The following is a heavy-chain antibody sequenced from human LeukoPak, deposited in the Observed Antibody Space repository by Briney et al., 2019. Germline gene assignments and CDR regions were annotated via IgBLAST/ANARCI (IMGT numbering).Heavy chain of an antibody. CDR2: ISSSGSTI. V-gene: IGHV3-11*04. CDR3: ARETGDWRDAFDI. CDR1: GFTFSDYY. J-gene: IGHJ3*02. Sequence: GGSLRLSCAASGFTFSDYYISWIRQAPGKGLEWVSYISSSGSTIYYADSLKGRFTISRDNAKNSLYLQMNSLRAEDTAVYYCARETGDWRDAFDIWGQGTMVTVSP. D-gene: IGHD7-27*01.